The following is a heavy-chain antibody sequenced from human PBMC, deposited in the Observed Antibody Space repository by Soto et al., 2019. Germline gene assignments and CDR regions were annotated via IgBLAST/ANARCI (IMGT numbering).Heavy chain of an antibody. D-gene: IGHD5-18*01. CDR2: ISVYSGKT. V-gene: IGHV1-18*04. Sequence: ASVKVSCKTSGYTFSSYGITWVRQAPGQGLEWVGWISVYSGKTSYAQKLQDRVTMSTDTSTSTAYMELRSLRSDDTAFYYCAITAPGDYFDYWGQGTLVTVSS. CDR1: GYTFSSYG. CDR3: AITAPGDYFDY. J-gene: IGHJ4*02.